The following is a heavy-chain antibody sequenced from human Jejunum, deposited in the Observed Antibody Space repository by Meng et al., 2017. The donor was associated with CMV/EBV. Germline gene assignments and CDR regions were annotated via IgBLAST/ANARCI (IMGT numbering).Heavy chain of an antibody. CDR1: GYTFTGYY. V-gene: IGHV1-2*06. CDR3: AHQAVAGTRGWFDP. Sequence: QVLLVLYGAEVKKPGASVKVSCKASGYTFTGYYMHWVRQAPGQGLEWMGRINPNSGGTNYAQKFQGRVTMTRDTSISTAYMELSRLRSDDTAVYYCAHQAVAGTRGWFDPWGQGTLVTVSS. CDR2: INPNSGGT. D-gene: IGHD6-19*01. J-gene: IGHJ5*02.